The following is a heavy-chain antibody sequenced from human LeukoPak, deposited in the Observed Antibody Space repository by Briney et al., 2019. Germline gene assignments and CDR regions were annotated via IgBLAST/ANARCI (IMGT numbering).Heavy chain of an antibody. V-gene: IGHV1-2*02. Sequence: ALVKVSCKASGYTFTGYYMHWVRQAPGQGLEWMGWINPNSGGTNYAQKFQGRVTMTRDTSISTAYMVLSRLRSDDTAVYYCARVGYSYGYFDYWGQGTLVTVSS. D-gene: IGHD5-18*01. CDR1: GYTFTGYY. J-gene: IGHJ4*02. CDR3: ARVGYSYGYFDY. CDR2: INPNSGGT.